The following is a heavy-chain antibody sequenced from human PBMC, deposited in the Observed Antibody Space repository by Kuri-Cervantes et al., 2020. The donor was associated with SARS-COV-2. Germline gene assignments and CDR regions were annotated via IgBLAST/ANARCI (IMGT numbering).Heavy chain of an antibody. D-gene: IGHD6-13*01. V-gene: IGHV3-23*01. CDR1: GYTFTSYG. Sequence: SCKASGYTFTSYGISWVRQAPGKGLEWVSAISGSGGSTYYADSVKGRFTISRDNSKNTLYLQMNSLRAEDTAVYYCAKSRWQQLSWLDYWGQGTLVTVSS. CDR2: ISGSGGST. CDR3: AKSRWQQLSWLDY. J-gene: IGHJ4*02.